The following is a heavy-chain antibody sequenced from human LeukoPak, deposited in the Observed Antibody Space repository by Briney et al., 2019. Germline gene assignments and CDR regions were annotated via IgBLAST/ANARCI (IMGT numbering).Heavy chain of an antibody. CDR3: ARDFLDIVVVPAAMEPFDY. V-gene: IGHV3-21*01. D-gene: IGHD2-2*03. CDR1: GFTFGSYS. Sequence: GGSLRLSCAASGFTFGSYSMNWVRQAPGKGLEWVSSISSSSSYIYYADSVKGRFTISRDNAKNSLYLQMNSLRAEDTAVYYCARDFLDIVVVPAAMEPFDYWGQGTLVTVSS. CDR2: ISSSSSYI. J-gene: IGHJ4*02.